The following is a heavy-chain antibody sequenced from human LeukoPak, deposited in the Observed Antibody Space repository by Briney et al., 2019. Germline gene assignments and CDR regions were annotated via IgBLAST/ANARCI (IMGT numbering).Heavy chain of an antibody. Sequence: SQTLSLTCAISGDSVSSNSAAWNWIRQSPSRGLEWLGRTYYRSKWYNDYAVSVKSRITINPDTSKNQFSLQLNSVTPEDTAVYYCAKASYYYDSSGYYGVDYWGQGTLVTVSS. CDR1: GDSVSSNSAA. J-gene: IGHJ4*02. CDR2: TYYRSKWYN. D-gene: IGHD3-22*01. V-gene: IGHV6-1*01. CDR3: AKASYYYDSSGYYGVDY.